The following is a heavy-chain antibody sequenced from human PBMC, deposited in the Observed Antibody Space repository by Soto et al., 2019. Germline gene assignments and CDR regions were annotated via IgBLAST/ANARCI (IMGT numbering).Heavy chain of an antibody. CDR1: GGSISSSSYY. CDR3: AGLITSCGVVIDY. Sequence: SETLSLTCTVSGGSISSSSYYWGWIRQPPGKGLEWIGSIYYSGSTYYNPSLKSRVTISVDPSKHQFSLKRISVPAADTAVYYCAGLITSCGVVIDYWGQGALVTVSS. V-gene: IGHV4-39*01. J-gene: IGHJ4*02. CDR2: IYYSGST. D-gene: IGHD3-3*01.